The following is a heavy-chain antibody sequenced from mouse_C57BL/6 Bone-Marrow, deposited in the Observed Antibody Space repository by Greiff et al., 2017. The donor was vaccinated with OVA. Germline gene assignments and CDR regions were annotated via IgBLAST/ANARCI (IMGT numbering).Heavy chain of an antibody. D-gene: IGHD6-5*01. J-gene: IGHJ4*01. Sequence: QVHVKQSGAELVKPGASVKMSCKASGYTFTTYPIDWMKQNHGKSLEWIGNFHPYNDDTKYNEKFKGKATLTVEKSSSTVYLELSRLTSDASAVYYGGTALLEGAMDYWGQGTSVTVSS. CDR1: GYTFTTYP. V-gene: IGHV1-47*01. CDR3: GTALLEGAMDY. CDR2: FHPYNDDT.